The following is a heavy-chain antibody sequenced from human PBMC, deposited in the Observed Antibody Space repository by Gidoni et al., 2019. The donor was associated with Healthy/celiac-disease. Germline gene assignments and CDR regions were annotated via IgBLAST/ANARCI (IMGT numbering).Heavy chain of an antibody. J-gene: IGHJ3*02. CDR1: GFTFSSDS. D-gene: IGHD4-4*01. CDR2: ISSSSSTI. CDR3: ARDWSYTLDAFDI. V-gene: IGHV3-48*02. Sequence: EVQLVESGGGLVQPGGSLRLSCAASGFTFSSDSMNWVRQAPGKGLEWVSYISSSSSTIYYADSVKGRFTISRDNAKNSLYLQRNSLRDEDTAVYYCARDWSYTLDAFDIWGQGTMVTVSS.